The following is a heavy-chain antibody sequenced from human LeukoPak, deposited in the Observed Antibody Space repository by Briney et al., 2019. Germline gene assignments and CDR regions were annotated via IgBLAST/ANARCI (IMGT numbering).Heavy chain of an antibody. CDR2: IKQDGSEK. CDR3: AREVVAATLALYYYMDV. D-gene: IGHD2-15*01. V-gene: IGHV3-7*01. CDR1: GFTFSSYS. Sequence: GGSLRLSCVASGFTFSSYSMSWVRQAPGKGLEWVANIKQDGSEKYYVDSVKGRFTISRDNAKNSLYLQMNSLRAEDTAVYYCAREVVAATLALYYYMDVWGKGTTVTISS. J-gene: IGHJ6*03.